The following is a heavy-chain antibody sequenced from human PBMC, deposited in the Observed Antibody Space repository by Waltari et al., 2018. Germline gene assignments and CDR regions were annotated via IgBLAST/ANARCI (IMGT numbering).Heavy chain of an antibody. J-gene: IGHJ3*02. Sequence: QLQLQESGPGLVKPSEPLSLPCTVSGGSISSSSYYWGWIRQPPGKGLEWIGSIYYSGSTYYNPSLKSRVTISVDTSKNQFSLKLSSVTAADTAVYYCARLDMAVACFDIWGQGTMVTVSS. CDR2: IYYSGST. D-gene: IGHD6-19*01. CDR3: ARLDMAVACFDI. CDR1: GGSISSSSYY. V-gene: IGHV4-39*07.